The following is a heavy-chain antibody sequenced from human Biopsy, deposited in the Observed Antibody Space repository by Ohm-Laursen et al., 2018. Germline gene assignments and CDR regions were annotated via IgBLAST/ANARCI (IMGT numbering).Heavy chain of an antibody. Sequence: SDTLSLTCAVSGYSISSDYRWGWIRQDPGKTLEWLGNIFKDGNTHYNPSLRSRLIISIDTSKNQFSLMMTSVSGADTAVYFCARVGSGWAPFDKWGPGTLVTVSS. J-gene: IGHJ4*02. CDR3: ARVGSGWAPFDK. CDR1: GYSISSDYR. CDR2: IFKDGNT. D-gene: IGHD6-19*01. V-gene: IGHV4-38-2*01.